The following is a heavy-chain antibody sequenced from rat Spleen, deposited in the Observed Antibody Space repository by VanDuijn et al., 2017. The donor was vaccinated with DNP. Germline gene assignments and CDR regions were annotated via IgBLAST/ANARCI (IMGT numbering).Heavy chain of an antibody. CDR2: IWSNGGT. V-gene: IGHV2-43*01. CDR3: TRHEYYFDY. Sequence: QVQLKESGPGLVQPSETLSLTCTVSGFSLTSYHVSWVRQSPGKGLEWMGVIWSNGGTDYNSAIKSRLSISRDTSKSQVFLEMHSLQPEDTGTYYCTRHEYYFDYWGQGVMVTVSS. CDR1: GFSLTSYH. J-gene: IGHJ2*01.